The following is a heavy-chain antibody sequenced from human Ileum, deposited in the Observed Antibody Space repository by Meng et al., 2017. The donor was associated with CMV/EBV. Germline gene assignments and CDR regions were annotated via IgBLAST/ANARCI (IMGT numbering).Heavy chain of an antibody. Sequence: SETLSLTCNVSGFSITSGYYWDWIRQAPGKGLEWIGYVFHSGATYYNPSLTSRVTISVDTSRNQFALNVTSVTAADTAIYYCARSRSSSQYLDFWGQGTLVTVSS. CDR2: VFHSGAT. D-gene: IGHD6-13*01. J-gene: IGHJ4*02. CDR3: ARSRSSSQYLDF. CDR1: GFSITSGYY. V-gene: IGHV4-38-2*02.